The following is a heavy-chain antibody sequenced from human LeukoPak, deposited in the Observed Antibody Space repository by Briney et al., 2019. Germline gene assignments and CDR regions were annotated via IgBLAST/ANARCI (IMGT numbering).Heavy chain of an antibody. CDR1: GGSISSGGYY. Sequence: SETLSLTCTVSGGSISSGGYYWSWIRQHPGKGLEWIGYIYYSGSTYYNPSPKSRVTISVDTSKNQFSLKLSSVTAADTAVYYCARVPSNQRYCSSTSCQYFDYWGQGTLVTVSS. D-gene: IGHD2-2*01. V-gene: IGHV4-31*03. CDR2: IYYSGST. J-gene: IGHJ4*02. CDR3: ARVPSNQRYCSSTSCQYFDY.